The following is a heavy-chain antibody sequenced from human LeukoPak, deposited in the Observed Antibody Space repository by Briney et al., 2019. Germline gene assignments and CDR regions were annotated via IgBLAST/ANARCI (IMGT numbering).Heavy chain of an antibody. V-gene: IGHV4-59*03. CDR1: GGSLNEYY. CDR2: IYSRCTT. Sequence: SETLSLTCTVSGGSLNEYYWNGLREPPGGGLEWIGIIYSRCTTNTNTSLKSRVNTTTDTSKKQYSLNRSPVTAADTAIQYCAGVFSGPRTFELWGQGILVTVSS. D-gene: IGHD3-16*01. J-gene: IGHJ4*02. CDR3: AGVFSGPRTFEL.